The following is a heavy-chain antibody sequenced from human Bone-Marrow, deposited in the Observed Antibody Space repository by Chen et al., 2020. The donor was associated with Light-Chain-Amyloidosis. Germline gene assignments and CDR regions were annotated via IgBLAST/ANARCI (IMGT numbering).Heavy chain of an antibody. V-gene: IGHV3-30*18. CDR2: ISYDGSNR. CDR3: ANDIDGFGDYVYYNYGMDV. D-gene: IGHD2-21*01. CDR1: GFSFSSYG. Sequence: QVQLVESGGGVVQPGRSLRLSCTASGFSFSSYGMHWVRQAPGKGLEWVAVISYDGSNRHSADSVKGRFTISRDNSRSTLYLQMNRLRGEDTAVYYCANDIDGFGDYVYYNYGMDVWGQGTTVTVSS. J-gene: IGHJ6*02.